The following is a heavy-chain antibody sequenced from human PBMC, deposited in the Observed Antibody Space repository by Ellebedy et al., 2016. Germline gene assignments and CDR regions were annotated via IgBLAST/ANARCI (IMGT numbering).Heavy chain of an antibody. CDR1: GGSISSGSYY. V-gene: IGHV4-39*07. D-gene: IGHD1-7*01. Sequence: SETLSLXCTASGGSISSGSYYWSWIRQPPGKGPEWIGEINHSGSTNYNPSLKSRLTISVDTSKNQFSLKLTSVTAADTAVYYCARGSRLTGTRCSDYWGQGTLVSVSS. CDR3: ARGSRLTGTRCSDY. CDR2: INHSGST. J-gene: IGHJ4*02.